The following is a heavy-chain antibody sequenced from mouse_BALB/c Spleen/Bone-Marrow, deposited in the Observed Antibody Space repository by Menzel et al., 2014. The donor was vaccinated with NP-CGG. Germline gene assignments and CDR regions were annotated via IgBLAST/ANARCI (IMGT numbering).Heavy chain of an antibody. D-gene: IGHD2-1*01. V-gene: IGHV1-9*01. CDR1: GYTFSSYW. CDR2: ILPGSGSI. Sequence: VHLVESGAELMKPGASVKISCKATGYTFSSYWIEWVKQRPGHGLEWIGEILPGSGSIKYNEKFKGKATFTADTSSNIAYMQLSSLTSEDSAVYYCASPIYYGNYGFAYWGQGTQVTVSA. CDR3: ASPIYYGNYGFAY. J-gene: IGHJ3*01.